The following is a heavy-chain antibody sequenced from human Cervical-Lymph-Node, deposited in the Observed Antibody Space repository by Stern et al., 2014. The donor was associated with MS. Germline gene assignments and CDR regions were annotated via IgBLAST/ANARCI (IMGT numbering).Heavy chain of an antibody. D-gene: IGHD3-10*01. J-gene: IGHJ5*02. CDR1: GGSISSSNW. CDR2: IYHSGST. Sequence: QVQLQESGPGLVKPSGTLSLTCAVSGGSISSSNWWSWVSQPPGTGLEWIGEIYHSGSTNYTPSLKSRVTISVDKSKTQFSLKLSSVTAADTAVYYCARGFDGMIRGVTSWGQGTLVTVSS. CDR3: ARGFDGMIRGVTS. V-gene: IGHV4-4*02.